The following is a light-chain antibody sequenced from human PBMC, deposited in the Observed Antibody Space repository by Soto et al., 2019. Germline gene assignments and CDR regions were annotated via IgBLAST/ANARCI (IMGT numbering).Light chain of an antibody. V-gene: IGLV2-14*01. CDR2: DVS. CDR3: SSYTSSSCYV. Sequence: QSALTQPASVSGSPGQSITIFCTGTSSDVGGYNYVSWYQQHPGKAPKLMIYDVSNRPSGVSNRFSGSKSGNTASLTISGLQAEDEADYYCSSYTSSSCYVFGTGTKVTVL. J-gene: IGLJ1*01. CDR1: SSDVGGYNY.